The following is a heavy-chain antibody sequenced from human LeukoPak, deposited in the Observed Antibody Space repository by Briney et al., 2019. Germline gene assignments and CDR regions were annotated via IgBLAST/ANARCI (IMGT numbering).Heavy chain of an antibody. J-gene: IGHJ4*02. V-gene: IGHV4-39*07. CDR1: GGSISSSSYY. D-gene: IGHD3-16*02. CDR2: IYYSGST. CDR3: ARDYRWDGDYFDY. Sequence: SETLSLTCTVSGGSISSSSYYWGWIRQPPGKGLEWIGSIYYSGSTYYNPSLKSRVTISVDTSKNQFSLKLSSVTAADTAVYYCARDYRWDGDYFDYWGQGTLVTVSS.